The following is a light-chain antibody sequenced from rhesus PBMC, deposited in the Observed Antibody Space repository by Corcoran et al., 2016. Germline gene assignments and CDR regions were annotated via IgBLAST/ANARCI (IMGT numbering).Light chain of an antibody. CDR2: IAS. J-gene: IGKJ3*01. CDR1: QSIGSD. V-gene: IGKV6-55*01. CDR3: QQSYSFPFT. Sequence: EILLTQSPAFQSVTLKEKVTITCQASQSIGSDLHWYQQKPDQSPNLLIRIASPSLSGVPPRFSGRGSGTDFTLTINGLEAEDAATYYCQQSYSFPFTFGPGTKLDIK.